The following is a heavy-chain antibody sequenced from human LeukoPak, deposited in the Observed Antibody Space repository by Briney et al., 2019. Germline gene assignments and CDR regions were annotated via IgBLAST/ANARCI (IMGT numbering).Heavy chain of an antibody. CDR2: INPSGGST. D-gene: IGHD3-3*01. CDR1: GYTFTGYY. Sequence: ASVKVSCKASGYTFTGYYMHWVRQAPGQGLEWMGIINPSGGSTSYAQKFQGRVTMTRDTSTSTVYMELSSLRSEDTAVYYCARGYDFWSGYYMGSAYYYYMDVWGKGTTVTVSS. V-gene: IGHV1-46*03. J-gene: IGHJ6*03. CDR3: ARGYDFWSGYYMGSAYYYYMDV.